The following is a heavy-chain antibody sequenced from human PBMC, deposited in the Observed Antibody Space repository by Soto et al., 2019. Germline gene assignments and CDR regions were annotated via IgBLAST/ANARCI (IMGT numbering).Heavy chain of an antibody. CDR3: ARVGYCSSTSCYYYYYGMDV. Sequence: SVKVSCKASGGTFSIYAISWARQAPGQGLEWMGGIIPMLGTANYAQKFQGRVTITADKSTSTAYMELSSLRSEDTAVYYCARVGYCSSTSCYYYYYGMDVWGQGTTVTVSS. D-gene: IGHD2-2*01. CDR2: IIPMLGTA. CDR1: GGTFSIYA. V-gene: IGHV1-69*10. J-gene: IGHJ6*02.